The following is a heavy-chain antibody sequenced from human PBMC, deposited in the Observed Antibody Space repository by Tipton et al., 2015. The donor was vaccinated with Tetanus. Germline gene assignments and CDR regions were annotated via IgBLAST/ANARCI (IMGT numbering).Heavy chain of an antibody. CDR2: ISWNSGSI. D-gene: IGHD3-22*01. J-gene: IGHJ4*02. V-gene: IGHV3-9*01. CDR1: GFTFDDYA. CDR3: AKEGPDYYDSSGQAQYYFDY. Sequence: SLRLSCAASGFTFDDYAMHWVRQAPGKGLEWVSGISWNSGSIGYADSVKGRFTISRDNAKNSLYLQMNSLRAEDTALYYCAKEGPDYYDSSGQAQYYFDYWGQGTLVTVSS.